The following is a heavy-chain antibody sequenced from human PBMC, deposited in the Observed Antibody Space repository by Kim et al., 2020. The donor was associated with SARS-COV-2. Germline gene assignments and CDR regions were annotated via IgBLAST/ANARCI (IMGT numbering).Heavy chain of an antibody. D-gene: IGHD3-3*01. CDR2: ISAYNGNT. CDR1: GYTFTSYG. J-gene: IGHJ6*03. V-gene: IGHV1-18*01. Sequence: ASVKVSCKASGYTFTSYGISWVRQAPGQGLEWMGWISAYNGNTNYAQKLQGRVTMTTDTSTSTAYMELRSLRSDDTAVYYCARDLVRFLEWSPYYYYMDVWGKGTTVTVSS. CDR3: ARDLVRFLEWSPYYYYMDV.